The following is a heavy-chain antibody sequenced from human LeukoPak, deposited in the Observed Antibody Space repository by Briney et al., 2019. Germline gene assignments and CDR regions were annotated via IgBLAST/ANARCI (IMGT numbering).Heavy chain of an antibody. D-gene: IGHD3-10*01. Sequence: SETLSLTCTVSGGSISSYYWGWIRQPPGKGLEWIGSIYYSGSTYYNPSLKSRVTISVDTSKNQFSLSLSSVTAADAAVYYCARLQPYYYGSIDYWGQGTLVTVSS. V-gene: IGHV4-39*01. CDR2: IYYSGST. CDR3: ARLQPYYYGSIDY. J-gene: IGHJ4*02. CDR1: GGSISSYY.